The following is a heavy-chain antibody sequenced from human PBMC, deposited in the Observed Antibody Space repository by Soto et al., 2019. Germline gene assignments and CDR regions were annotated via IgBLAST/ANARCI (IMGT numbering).Heavy chain of an antibody. J-gene: IGHJ4*02. CDR2: FIPFFGSP. CDR3: ARVGQQMDFDH. Sequence: QVQLVQSGAEVKKPGSSVKVSCKASGGTFSGYAISWVRQAPGQRLEWMGAFIPFFGSPNYAQKFQGRLTITADDSTSTGYMELNSLSSADTAVYYCARVGQQMDFDHWGQGTLVTVSS. CDR1: GGTFSGYA. V-gene: IGHV1-69*01. D-gene: IGHD6-13*01.